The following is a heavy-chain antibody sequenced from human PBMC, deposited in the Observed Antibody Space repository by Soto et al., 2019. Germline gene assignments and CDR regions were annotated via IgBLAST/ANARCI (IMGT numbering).Heavy chain of an antibody. CDR1: GGSINTFY. D-gene: IGHD5-12*01. Sequence: SETLSLTCTVSGGSINTFYWSWVRQPAGQGLEWIGRIFSSGSTSFNPSLESRVAMSVDTSKNHFSLNLSSVTAADMAVYYCAREGSYSAYNFAHGIQLWSFDFWGQGALVTVSS. CDR3: AREGSYSAYNFAHGIQLWSFDF. J-gene: IGHJ4*02. V-gene: IGHV4-4*07. CDR2: IFSSGST.